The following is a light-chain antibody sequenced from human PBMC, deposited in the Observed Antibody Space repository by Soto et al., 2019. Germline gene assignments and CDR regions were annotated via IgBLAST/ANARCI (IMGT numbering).Light chain of an antibody. J-gene: IGLJ2*01. CDR1: SSDVGGYNY. CDR2: DVS. Sequence: QSALTQPASVSGSPGQSITISCTGTSSDVGGYNYVSWYQQHPGKAPKLMIYDVSNRPSGVSNRFSGSKSGKTASLTISGLQAEDDADYYCSSYTSSSTQVFGGGTKVTVL. CDR3: SSYTSSSTQV. V-gene: IGLV2-14*01.